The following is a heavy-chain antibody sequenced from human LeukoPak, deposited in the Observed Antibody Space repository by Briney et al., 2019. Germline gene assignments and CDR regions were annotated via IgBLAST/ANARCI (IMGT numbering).Heavy chain of an antibody. CDR3: AREETTYCGGDCYPERPLDY. V-gene: IGHV1-18*01. Sequence: ASVKVSCKASGYTFTTYGISWVRQAPGQGLEWMGWISAYNGNTNYAQKLQGRVTMTTDTSTSTAYMELRSLRSDDTAVYYCAREETTYCGGDCYPERPLDYWGQGTLVTVSS. D-gene: IGHD2-21*02. J-gene: IGHJ4*02. CDR1: GYTFTTYG. CDR2: ISAYNGNT.